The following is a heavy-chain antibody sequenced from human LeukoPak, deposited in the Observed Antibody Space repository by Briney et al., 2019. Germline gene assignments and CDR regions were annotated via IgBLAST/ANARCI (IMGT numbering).Heavy chain of an antibody. V-gene: IGHV4-4*07. CDR3: AGTEPPTGNYNWFDP. CDR1: GGSISSYY. D-gene: IGHD1-14*01. Sequence: SETLSLTCTDSGGSISSYYWSWIRQPAGKGPEWIGRIYTSGSTNYNPSLKSRVTMSVDTSKNQFSLKLSSVTAADTAVYYCAGTEPPTGNYNWFDPWGQGTLVTVSS. J-gene: IGHJ5*02. CDR2: IYTSGST.